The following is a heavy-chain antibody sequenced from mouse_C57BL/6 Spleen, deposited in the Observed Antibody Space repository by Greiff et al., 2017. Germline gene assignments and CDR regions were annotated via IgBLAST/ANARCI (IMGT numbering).Heavy chain of an antibody. CDR1: GFSFNTYA. V-gene: IGHV10-1*01. CDR2: IRSKSNNYAT. Sequence: EVKLMESGGGLVQPKGSLKLSCAASGFSFNTYAMNWVRQAPGKGLEWVARIRSKSNNYATYYADSVKDRFTISRDDSESMLYLQMNNLKTEDTAMYYCVGHTGTWAMDYWGQGTSVTVSS. CDR3: VGHTGTWAMDY. D-gene: IGHD4-1*01. J-gene: IGHJ4*01.